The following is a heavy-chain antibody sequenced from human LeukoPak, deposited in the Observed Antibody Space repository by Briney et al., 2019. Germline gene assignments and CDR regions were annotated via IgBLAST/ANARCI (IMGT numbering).Heavy chain of an antibody. D-gene: IGHD3-22*01. V-gene: IGHV4-61*02. J-gene: IGHJ6*03. CDR3: ARDYYDSSGYYPYYYYYYMDV. CDR2: ISTSGST. CDR1: GGSISSGGYY. Sequence: SETLSLTCTVSGGSISSGGYYWSWIRQPAGKGLEWIGRISTSGSTNYNPSLKSRVTISVDTSKNQFSLKLSSVTAADTAVYYCARDYYDSSGYYPYYYYYYMDVWGKGTTVTISS.